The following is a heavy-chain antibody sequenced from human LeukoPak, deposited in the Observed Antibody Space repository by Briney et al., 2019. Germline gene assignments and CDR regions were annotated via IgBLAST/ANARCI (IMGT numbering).Heavy chain of an antibody. Sequence: PSETLSLTCTVSGGSITSGGYYWSWIRQRPGKGLEWIGYIYKTGSTYYNPSLKSRVTILVDTSKNQFSLKLSSVTAADTAVYYCAKDRSDAFDIWGQGTMVTVSS. J-gene: IGHJ3*02. CDR1: GGSITSGGYY. D-gene: IGHD1-26*01. CDR3: AKDRSDAFDI. CDR2: IYKTGST. V-gene: IGHV4-31*03.